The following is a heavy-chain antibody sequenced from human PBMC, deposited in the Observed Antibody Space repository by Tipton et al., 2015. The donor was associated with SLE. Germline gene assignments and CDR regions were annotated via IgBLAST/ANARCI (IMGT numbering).Heavy chain of an antibody. CDR2: IYYSGST. Sequence: TLSLTCTVSGGSISSGGYYWSWIRQHPGKGLEWIGYIYYSGSTYYNPSLKSRVTISVDTSKNQFSLKLSSVTAADTAVYYCARHAPESYSSSWYGFDYWGQGTLVTVSS. J-gene: IGHJ4*02. CDR3: ARHAPESYSSSWYGFDY. V-gene: IGHV4-31*03. D-gene: IGHD6-13*01. CDR1: GGSISSGGYY.